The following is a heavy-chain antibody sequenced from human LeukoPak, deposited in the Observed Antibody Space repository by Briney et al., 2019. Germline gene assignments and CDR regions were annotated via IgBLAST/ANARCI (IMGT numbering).Heavy chain of an antibody. D-gene: IGHD2-15*01. J-gene: IGHJ5*02. CDR2: MNPKSGYT. V-gene: IGHV1-8*01. Sequence: ASVKVSCKASGYTFTNYDINWVRQATGQGPEWMGWMNPKSGYTGYAQKFQGRVTMTRNTSISTAYMELSSLRSDDTAVYYCARDQDIVVVVAALRQREMGGFDPWGQGTLVTVSS. CDR1: GYTFTNYD. CDR3: ARDQDIVVVVAALRQREMGGFDP.